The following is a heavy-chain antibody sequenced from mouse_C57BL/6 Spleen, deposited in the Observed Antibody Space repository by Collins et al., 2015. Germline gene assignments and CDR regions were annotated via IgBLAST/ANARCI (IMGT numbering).Heavy chain of an antibody. Sequence: QVQLQQSGAELMKPGASVKISCKATGYTFSYYWIEWVKQRPGHGLEWIGEILPGSGNINYNEKFEGKATFTADTSSKTAYMQLSSLTSEDSAVYYCVRFADYWGQGTSVTVSS. CDR2: ILPGSGNI. V-gene: IGHV1-9*01. CDR3: VRFADY. J-gene: IGHJ4*01. CDR1: GYTFSYYW.